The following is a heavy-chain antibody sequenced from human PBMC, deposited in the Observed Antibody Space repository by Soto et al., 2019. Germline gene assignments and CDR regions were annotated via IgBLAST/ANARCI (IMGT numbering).Heavy chain of an antibody. J-gene: IGHJ4*02. CDR3: ARQLSHICDS. CDR2: IKPGTSDI. D-gene: IGHD3-3*02. Sequence: GDSLKISCNGVGYKVGSAWIGLVRQMPGKGPEWMGIIKPGTSDIRYSPSCRGHVTISADEAVSTAYLQWSSLKASDTAMYYCARQLSHICDSWGQGTLVTVSS. V-gene: IGHV5-51*01. CDR1: GYKVGSAW.